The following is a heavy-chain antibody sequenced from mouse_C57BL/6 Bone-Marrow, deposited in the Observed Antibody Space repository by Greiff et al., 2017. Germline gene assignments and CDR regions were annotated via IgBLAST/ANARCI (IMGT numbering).Heavy chain of an antibody. V-gene: IGHV1-81*01. CDR1: GYTFTSYG. CDR3: ARYTYYYGSSYAMDD. CDR2: IYPRSGNT. D-gene: IGHD1-1*01. Sequence: QVQLQQSGAELARPGASVKLSCKASGYTFTSYGISWVKQRTGQGLEWIGEIYPRSGNTYYNEKFKGKATLTADKSSSTAYMELRSLTSEESAVYFCARYTYYYGSSYAMDDWGQGTSVTVAS. J-gene: IGHJ4*01.